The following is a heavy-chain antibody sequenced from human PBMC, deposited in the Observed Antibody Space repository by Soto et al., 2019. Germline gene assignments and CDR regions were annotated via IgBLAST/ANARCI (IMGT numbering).Heavy chain of an antibody. Sequence: QVQLQESGPGLVKPSETLSLTCTVSGGSLSSYYWSWIRQPPGKGLEWIGYIYYSGSTNYNPSLKSRVTISVDTSKNQFSLKLSSVTAADTAVYYCARAMRGSYLRYFDYWGQGTLVTVSS. J-gene: IGHJ4*02. V-gene: IGHV4-59*01. CDR2: IYYSGST. CDR1: GGSLSSYY. CDR3: ARAMRGSYLRYFDY. D-gene: IGHD1-26*01.